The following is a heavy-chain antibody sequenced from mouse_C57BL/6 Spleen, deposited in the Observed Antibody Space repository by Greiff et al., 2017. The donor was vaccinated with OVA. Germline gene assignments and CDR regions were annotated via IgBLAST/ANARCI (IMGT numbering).Heavy chain of an antibody. J-gene: IGHJ2*01. Sequence: QVQLQQSGAELARPGASVKMSCKASGYTFTSYTMHWVKQRPGQGLEWIGYINPSSGYTKYNQKFKDKATLTADKSSSTAYMQLSSLTSEDSAVYYCARGGSMMVTTDYFDYWGQGTTLTVSS. CDR1: GYTFTSYT. CDR3: ARGGSMMVTTDYFDY. D-gene: IGHD2-3*01. CDR2: INPSSGYT. V-gene: IGHV1-4*01.